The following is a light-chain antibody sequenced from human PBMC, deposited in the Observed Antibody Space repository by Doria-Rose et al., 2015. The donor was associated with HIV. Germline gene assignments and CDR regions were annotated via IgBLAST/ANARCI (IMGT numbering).Light chain of an antibody. CDR1: SRYVGGFGY. CDR2: DVS. V-gene: IGLV2-14*03. J-gene: IGLJ1*01. Sequence: VSVSPGQSITTSCTGTSRYVGGFGYVSWYQHHPGKAPKLMIYDVSNRPSGVSNRFSGSKSGDTASLIISGLQAEDEADYYCNSYTTSSTHNYVFGTGTKVTVL. CDR3: NSYTTSSTHNYV.